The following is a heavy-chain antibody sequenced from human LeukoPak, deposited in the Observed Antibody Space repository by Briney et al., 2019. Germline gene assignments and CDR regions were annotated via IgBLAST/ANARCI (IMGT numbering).Heavy chain of an antibody. Sequence: SETLSLTCAVYGGSFSRYYWSWIRQPPAKGLEWIGEINHSGSTNYNPSLKSRVTISVDTSKNQFSLKLSSVTAADTAVYYCARGLRQLVRSWHYWGQGTLVTVSS. J-gene: IGHJ4*02. CDR1: GGSFSRYY. D-gene: IGHD6-6*01. V-gene: IGHV4-34*01. CDR3: ARGLRQLVRSWHY. CDR2: INHSGST.